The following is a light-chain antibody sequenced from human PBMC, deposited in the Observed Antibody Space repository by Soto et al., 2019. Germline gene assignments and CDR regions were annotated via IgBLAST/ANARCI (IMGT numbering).Light chain of an antibody. V-gene: IGLV1-40*01. CDR1: SSNIGAGYD. J-gene: IGLJ1*01. CDR3: QSYDSSLSGPYV. CDR2: GNS. Sequence: QAVVTQPPSVSGAPGQRVTISCTGSSSNIGAGYDVHWYQQLPGTAPKLLIYGNSNRPSGVPDRFSGSKSGTSASLAITGLQAEDEADYYCQSYDSSLSGPYVFGTGTKSPS.